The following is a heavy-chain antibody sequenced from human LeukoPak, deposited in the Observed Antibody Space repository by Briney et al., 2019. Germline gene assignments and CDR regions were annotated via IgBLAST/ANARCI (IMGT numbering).Heavy chain of an antibody. CDR1: GYSFTNYW. CDR2: IYPGDSDT. CDR3: ARRPSGSYYGFDY. D-gene: IGHD1-26*01. Sequence: PGESLKISCKGSGYSFTNYWIGWVRQMPGKGLEWVGIIYPGDSDTRYSPSFQGQVTIPADKSISTAYLQWSSLKASDTAMYYCARRPSGSYYGFDYWGRGTLVTVSS. J-gene: IGHJ4*02. V-gene: IGHV5-51*01.